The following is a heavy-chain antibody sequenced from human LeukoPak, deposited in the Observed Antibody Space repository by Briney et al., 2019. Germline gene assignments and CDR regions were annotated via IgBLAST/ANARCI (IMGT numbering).Heavy chain of an antibody. CDR3: AGHDYGDYDY. J-gene: IGHJ4*02. CDR2: IDPSDSYT. CDR1: GYSFTSYW. D-gene: IGHD4-17*01. V-gene: IGHV5-10-1*01. Sequence: GESLKISCKGSGYSFTSYWISWVRQMPGKGLEWMGRIDPSDSYTNYSPSFQGHVTISADKSISTAYLQWSSLKASDTAMYYCAGHDYGDYDYWGQGTLVTVSS.